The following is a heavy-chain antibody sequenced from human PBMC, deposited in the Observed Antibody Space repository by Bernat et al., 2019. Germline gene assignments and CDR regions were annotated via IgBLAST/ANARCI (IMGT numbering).Heavy chain of an antibody. CDR3: ARDPRSSSLLWWYFDL. Sequence: QVQLVESGGGVVQPGGSLRLSCAASGFTFSSYGMHWVRQAPGKGLEWVAFIRYDGSNKNYADSVKGRFTISRDNSKNTLYLQMNSLRAEDTAVYYCARDPRSSSLLWWYFDLWGRGTLVTVSS. CDR1: GFTFSSYG. J-gene: IGHJ2*01. CDR2: IRYDGSNK. D-gene: IGHD6-13*01. V-gene: IGHV3-30*02.